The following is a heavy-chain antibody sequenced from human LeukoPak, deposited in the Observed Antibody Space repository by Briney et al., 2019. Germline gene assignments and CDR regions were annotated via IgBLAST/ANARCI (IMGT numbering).Heavy chain of an antibody. D-gene: IGHD3-10*01. CDR1: GGSISSYY. J-gene: IGHJ5*02. Sequence: SETLSLTCTVSGGSISSYYWSWIRQPPGKGLEWIGSIYYSGSTYYNPSLKSRVTISVDTSKNQFSLKLSSVTAADTAVYYCARGVFRTMVRGAEYNWFDPWGQGTLVTVSS. CDR2: IYYSGST. V-gene: IGHV4-59*12. CDR3: ARGVFRTMVRGAEYNWFDP.